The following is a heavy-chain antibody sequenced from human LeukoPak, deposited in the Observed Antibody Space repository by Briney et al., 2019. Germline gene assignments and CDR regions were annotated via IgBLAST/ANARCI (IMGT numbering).Heavy chain of an antibody. D-gene: IGHD2-2*01. CDR3: ARGTYCSSTSCAFDI. J-gene: IGHJ3*02. CDR2: ISWNSGSI. Sequence: QSGRSLRRSCAASGFTFDDYAMHWVRQAPGKGLESVSGISWNSGSIGYADSVKGRFTISRDNAKNSLYLQMNSLRAEDMALYYCARGTYCSSTSCAFDIWGQGTMVTVSS. V-gene: IGHV3-9*03. CDR1: GFTFDDYA.